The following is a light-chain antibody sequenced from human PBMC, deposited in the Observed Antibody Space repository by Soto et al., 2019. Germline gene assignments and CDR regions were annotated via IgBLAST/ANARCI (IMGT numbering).Light chain of an antibody. CDR1: SSNSGSNF. Sequence: QSVLTQPPSASGTPGQTVIISCSGSSSNSGSNFVSWYQHLPGTAPKLLIYKKNQRPSGVPDRFSGSKSGTSASLAISGLRSEDETDYYCAAWDDSLRGWVFGGGTQLTVL. V-gene: IGLV1-47*01. CDR3: AAWDDSLRGWV. J-gene: IGLJ3*02. CDR2: KKN.